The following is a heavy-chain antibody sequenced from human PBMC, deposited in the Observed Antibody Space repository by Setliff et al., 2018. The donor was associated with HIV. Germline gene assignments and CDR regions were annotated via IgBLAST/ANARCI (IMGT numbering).Heavy chain of an antibody. CDR1: GGSISSSTFF. J-gene: IGHJ4*02. V-gene: IGHV4-39*07. D-gene: IGHD2-21*02. CDR2: THASGTT. CDR3: ARQTATGTSATFDS. Sequence: SETLSLTCSVSGGSISSSTFFWAWIRQPPGKGLEWIGRTHASGTTQCEPSLKNRCSMSIDTSKNQFSLKLSSVTAADTAVYYCARQTATGTSATFDSWGQGSLVTVAS.